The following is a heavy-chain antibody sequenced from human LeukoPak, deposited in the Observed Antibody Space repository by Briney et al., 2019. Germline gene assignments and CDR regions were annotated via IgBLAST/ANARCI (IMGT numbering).Heavy chain of an antibody. CDR2: ISSSGSTI. J-gene: IGHJ4*02. D-gene: IGHD5-12*01. CDR3: ARDETGWSGYDGGPRFDY. V-gene: IGHV3-48*03. Sequence: PGGSLRLSCAASGFTFSSYEMNWVRQAPGKGLEWVSYISSSGSTIYYADSVKGRFTISRDNSKNTLYLQMGSLRAEDMAVYYCARDETGWSGYDGGPRFDYWGQGTLVTVSS. CDR1: GFTFSSYE.